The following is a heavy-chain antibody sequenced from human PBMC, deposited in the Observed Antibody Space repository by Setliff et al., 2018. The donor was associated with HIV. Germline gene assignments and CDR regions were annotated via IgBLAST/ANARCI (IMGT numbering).Heavy chain of an antibody. V-gene: IGHV3-23*01. CDR1: GFTFSGYA. CDR2: ISASGTTT. Sequence: GGSLRLSCAASGFTFSGYAVSWVRQAPGKGLEWVSGISASGTTTEYADSVKGRLTISRDNSKNTLYLQMNSLRTDDTAIYYRVRDPIEGSPDYFDYWGQGALVTVSS. CDR3: VRDPIEGSPDYFDY. D-gene: IGHD1-26*01. J-gene: IGHJ4*02.